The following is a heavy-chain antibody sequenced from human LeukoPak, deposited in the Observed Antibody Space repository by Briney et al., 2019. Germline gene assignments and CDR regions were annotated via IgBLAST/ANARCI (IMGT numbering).Heavy chain of an antibody. D-gene: IGHD4-17*01. CDR2: IYYSGST. Sequence: SETLSLTCTVSGGSISSYYWSWIRQPPGKGLEWIGYIYYSGSTYYNPSLKSRVTISVDTSRNQFSLKLSSVTAADTAVYYCASAYGDYPHWGQGTLVTVSS. J-gene: IGHJ4*02. CDR1: GGSISSYY. V-gene: IGHV4-59*08. CDR3: ASAYGDYPH.